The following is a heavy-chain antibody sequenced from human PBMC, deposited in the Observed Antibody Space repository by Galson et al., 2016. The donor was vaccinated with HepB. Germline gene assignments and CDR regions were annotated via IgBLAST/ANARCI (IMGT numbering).Heavy chain of an antibody. Sequence: ETLSLTCTVSGDSISSTSYYWGWIRQPPGKGLEWIGSISYSGSTYYNPSLKSRVTITANTSKKQFSLKLSSVTAADTAVYYCARRYNWNDTLFDYWGQGTLVTVSS. CDR2: ISYSGST. J-gene: IGHJ4*02. V-gene: IGHV4-39*01. CDR3: ARRYNWNDTLFDY. CDR1: GDSISSTSYY. D-gene: IGHD1-1*01.